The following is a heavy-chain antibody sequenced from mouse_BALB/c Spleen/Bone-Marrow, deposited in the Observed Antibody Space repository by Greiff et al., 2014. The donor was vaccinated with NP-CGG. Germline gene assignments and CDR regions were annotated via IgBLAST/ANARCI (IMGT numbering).Heavy chain of an antibody. CDR2: IDPSDSYT. V-gene: IGHV1-69*02. CDR3: ALIYYGNYDYAMDY. CDR1: GYTFTSYW. J-gene: IGHJ4*01. D-gene: IGHD2-1*01. Sequence: QVQLQQSWAELVKPGASVKLSCKASGYTFTSYWMHWVKQRPGQGLEWIGEIDPSDSYTNYNQKFKGKATLTVDKSSSTAYMQLSSLTSEDSAVYYCALIYYGNYDYAMDYWGQGTSVTVSS.